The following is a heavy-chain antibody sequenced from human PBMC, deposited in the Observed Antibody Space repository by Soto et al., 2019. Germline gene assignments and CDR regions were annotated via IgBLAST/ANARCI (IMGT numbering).Heavy chain of an antibody. J-gene: IGHJ6*02. CDR1: GFTFSSHN. V-gene: IGHV3-21*01. CDR2: ISRSSSDI. CDR3: ARTFYGMDV. Sequence: GGSLRLSCAASGFTFSSHNMNWVRQAPGKGLEWVSSISRSSSDIYYADSVKGRFTISRDNAKNSLYLQMNSLRAEDTAVYYCARTFYGMDVWGQGTTVTVYS.